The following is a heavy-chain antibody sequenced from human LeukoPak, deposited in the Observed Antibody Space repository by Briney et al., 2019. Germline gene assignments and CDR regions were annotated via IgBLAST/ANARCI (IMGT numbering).Heavy chain of an antibody. CDR3: AIKHLEY. J-gene: IGHJ4*02. V-gene: IGHV4-38-2*02. CDR1: GYSISSGYY. Sequence: SETLSLTCTVSGYSISSGYYWGWIRQPPGKGLEWIGSIYHSGSTYYNPSLKSRVTISVDTSKNQFSLKLSSVTAADTAVYYCAIKHLEYWGQGTLVTVSS. CDR2: IYHSGST.